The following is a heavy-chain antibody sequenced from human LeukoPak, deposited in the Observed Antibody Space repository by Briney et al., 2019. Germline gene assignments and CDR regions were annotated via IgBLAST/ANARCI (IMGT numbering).Heavy chain of an antibody. V-gene: IGHV3-73*01. CDR1: GFTFSGSA. Sequence: GGSLRLSCAASGFTFSGSAMHWVRQASGKGLEWVGRIRSKANSYATTYAASVKGRFTISRDNAMNSLYLQMNTLRVEDTAVYYCARPFSDLVSSDYWGQGILVTVSS. CDR2: IRSKANSYAT. J-gene: IGHJ4*02. CDR3: ARPFSDLVSSDY. D-gene: IGHD3/OR15-3a*01.